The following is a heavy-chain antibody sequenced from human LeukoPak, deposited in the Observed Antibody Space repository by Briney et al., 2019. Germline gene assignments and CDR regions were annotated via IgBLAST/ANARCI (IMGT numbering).Heavy chain of an antibody. V-gene: IGHV3-48*03. CDR3: ARGRDGDYVPLDY. J-gene: IGHJ4*02. D-gene: IGHD4-17*01. CDR2: ISSSGSTT. Sequence: GGTLRLSCAASGFTFSSYEMNWVRQAPGKGLEWISYISSSGSTTYYADSVKGRFTISRDSAKKSLYLQMNRLRAEDTAVYYCARGRDGDYVPLDYWGQGTLVTVSS. CDR1: GFTFSSYE.